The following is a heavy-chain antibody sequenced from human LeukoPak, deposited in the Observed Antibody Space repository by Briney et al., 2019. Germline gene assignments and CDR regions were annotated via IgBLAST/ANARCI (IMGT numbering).Heavy chain of an antibody. J-gene: IGHJ6*03. CDR3: AVGATHDYLCV. D-gene: IGHD3-16*01. CDR2: IYYSGST. Sequence: SETLSLTCTDPRGSTRGSKWSWVRQPPGKGLEWIAYIYYSGSTNYNPSLKSRVTISLDTSKNQFSLRLSSVTAADTAVYYCAVGATHDYLCVWGKGTTVTVSS. V-gene: IGHV4-59*08. CDR1: RGSTRGSK.